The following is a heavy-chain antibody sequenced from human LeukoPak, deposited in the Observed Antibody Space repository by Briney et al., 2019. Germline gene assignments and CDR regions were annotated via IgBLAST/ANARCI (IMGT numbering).Heavy chain of an antibody. J-gene: IGHJ4*02. CDR1: GFIFSSYS. CDR2: ISPDGSQT. Sequence: GGSLRLSCAASGFIFSSYSMSWVRQAPGKGLEWVSQISPDGSQTFYADSVKGRFTISRDNAKNTLFLQMDSLRAEDTALYYCVRSLRSADFWGQGTLVTVSS. CDR3: VRSLRSADF. V-gene: IGHV3-74*01.